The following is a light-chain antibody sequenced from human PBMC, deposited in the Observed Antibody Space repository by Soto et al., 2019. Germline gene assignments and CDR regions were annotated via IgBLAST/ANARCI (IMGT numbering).Light chain of an antibody. V-gene: IGKV3-15*01. CDR3: QQYGTT. CDR2: GAS. CDR1: QSVSSN. Sequence: EIVMTQSPATLSVSLGERATLSCRASQSVSSNLAWYQQKPSQAPRLLIYGASTRATGIPARFSGSGSGTDFTLTISRLEPEDFAVYYCQQYGTTFGQGTKVDIK. J-gene: IGKJ1*01.